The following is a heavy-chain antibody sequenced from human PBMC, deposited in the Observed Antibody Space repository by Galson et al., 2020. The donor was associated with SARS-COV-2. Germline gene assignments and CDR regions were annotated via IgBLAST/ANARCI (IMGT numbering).Heavy chain of an antibody. CDR1: GGSISSGDYY. J-gene: IGHJ3*02. D-gene: IGHD3-16*01. Sequence: IRSLSCTVPGGSISSGDYYWTWIRQSHQTGLEWIGYVYYSGRTHYIPSLRGRISISVDSSKNQFSLKLSSVTVADTAVYYCVRGDYDYVWGTYSLRAFDIWGQGTLVTVSS. CDR2: VYYSGRT. CDR3: VRGDYDYVWGTYSLRAFDI. V-gene: IGHV4-30-4*08.